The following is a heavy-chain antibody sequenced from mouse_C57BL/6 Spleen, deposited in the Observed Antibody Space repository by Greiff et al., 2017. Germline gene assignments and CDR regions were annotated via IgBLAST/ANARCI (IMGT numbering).Heavy chain of an antibody. Sequence: VQLQQSGAELVKPGASVKISCKASGYAFSSYWMNWVKQRPGKGLEWIGQIYPGDGDTNYNGKFKGKATLTADKSSSTAYMQLSSLTSEDSAVYFCARCYYGSSYVGFDVWGTGTTVTVSS. D-gene: IGHD1-1*01. CDR2: IYPGDGDT. CDR3: ARCYYGSSYVGFDV. J-gene: IGHJ1*03. V-gene: IGHV1-80*01. CDR1: GYAFSSYW.